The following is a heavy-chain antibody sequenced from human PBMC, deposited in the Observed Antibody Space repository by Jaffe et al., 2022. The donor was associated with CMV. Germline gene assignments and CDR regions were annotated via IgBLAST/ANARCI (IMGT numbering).Heavy chain of an antibody. CDR3: TTHTYYYGSGSYSFDY. D-gene: IGHD3-10*01. V-gene: IGHV3-15*01. Sequence: EVQLVESGGGLVKPGGSLRLSCAASGFTFSNAWMSWVRQAPGKGLEWVGRIKSKTDGGTTDYAAPVKGRFTISRDDSKNTLYLQMNSLKTEDTAVYYCTTHTYYYGSGSYSFDYWGQGTLVTVSS. J-gene: IGHJ4*02. CDR1: GFTFSNAW. CDR2: IKSKTDGGTT.